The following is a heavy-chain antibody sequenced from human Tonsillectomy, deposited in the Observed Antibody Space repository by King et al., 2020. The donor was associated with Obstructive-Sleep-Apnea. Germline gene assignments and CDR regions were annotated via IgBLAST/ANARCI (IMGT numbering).Heavy chain of an antibody. J-gene: IGHJ4*02. CDR3: GRDSGDSGYESRPI. V-gene: IGHV3-48*04. CDR1: GFTFSSYS. Sequence: QLVQSGGGLVQPGGSLRLSCAASGFTFSSYSMNWVRQAPGKGLEWVSYIPSISNIIYYADSVRGRFTISRDNAKNSLYLQMNSLRAEDTAVYYCGRDSGDSGYESRPIWGQGVLVSVSS. D-gene: IGHD5-12*01. CDR2: IPSISNII.